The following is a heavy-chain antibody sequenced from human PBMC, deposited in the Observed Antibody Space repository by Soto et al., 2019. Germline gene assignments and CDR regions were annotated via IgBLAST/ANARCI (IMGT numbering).Heavy chain of an antibody. Sequence: ASVKVSCKASGYTFTSYYMHWVRQSPGQGLEWMGIINPSGGSPSYAQKFQGRVTMTRDESTSTAYMELSSLRSEDTSVYYCARGDCSSTSCYSAFDVWGQGTMVTVSS. J-gene: IGHJ3*01. CDR3: ARGDCSSTSCYSAFDV. CDR2: INPSGGSP. V-gene: IGHV1-46*01. CDR1: GYTFTSYY. D-gene: IGHD2-2*02.